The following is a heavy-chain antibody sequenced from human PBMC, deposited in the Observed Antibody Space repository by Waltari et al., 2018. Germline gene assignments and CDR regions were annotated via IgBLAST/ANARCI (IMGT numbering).Heavy chain of an antibody. J-gene: IGHJ3*02. CDR2: IYHSGST. CDR1: GGSISSGGYY. CDR3: ARAVLLWFGEFYAFDI. V-gene: IGHV4-31*03. Sequence: QVQLQESGPGLVKPSQTLSLTCTVSGGSISSGGYYWSWIRQHPGKGLEWIGYIYHSGSTYYNPSLKRRVTISVDRSKNQFSLKLSSVTAADTAVYYCARAVLLWFGEFYAFDIWGQGTMVTVSS. D-gene: IGHD3-10*01.